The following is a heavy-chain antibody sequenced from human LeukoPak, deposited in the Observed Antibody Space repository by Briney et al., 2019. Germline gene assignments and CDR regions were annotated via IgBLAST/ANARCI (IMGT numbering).Heavy chain of an antibody. CDR2: ISGSGGST. V-gene: IGHV3-23*01. J-gene: IGHJ6*02. CDR3: AKGLRGMDV. Sequence: GGALRLSCAASGFNFSRYAMSRVPQAPGKGLEWVSAISGSGGSTYYADSVKGRFTISRDNSKNTLYLQMNSLRAEDTAVYYCAKGLRGMDVWGQGTTVTVSS. CDR1: GFNFSRYA.